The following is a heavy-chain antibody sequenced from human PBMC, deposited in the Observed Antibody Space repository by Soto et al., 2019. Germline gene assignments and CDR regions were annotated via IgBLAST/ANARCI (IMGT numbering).Heavy chain of an antibody. V-gene: IGHV3-53*01. CDR1: GFAVSSND. D-gene: IGHD3-10*01. J-gene: IGHJ6*02. CDR2: LYTGAKT. CDR3: ARSGWFGDSGMVV. Sequence: PGGSLRLFCVASGFAVSSNDVTWVRQAPGKALEWVSILYTGAKTDYAASVKGRFTLSRDNVKNIVFLQMNSLRLEDTGVYYCARSGWFGDSGMVVWYPGTLVTV.